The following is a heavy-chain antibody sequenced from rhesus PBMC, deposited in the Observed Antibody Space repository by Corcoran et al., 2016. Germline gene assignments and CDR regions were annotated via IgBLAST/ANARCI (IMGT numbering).Heavy chain of an antibody. CDR2: ICGSNSST. J-gene: IGHJ4*01. CDR1: GSSISSGYG. D-gene: IGHD1-44*01. Sequence: QVQLQESGPGLVKPSETLSLTCAVSGSSISSGYGWSWIRQHPGKGLEGIGYICGSNSSTNYNPSLKSRVTISKDTSKNQFSLKLSSVTAADTAVYYCARGEVVGTTIDYWGQGVLVTVSS. V-gene: IGHV4-127*01. CDR3: ARGEVVGTTIDY.